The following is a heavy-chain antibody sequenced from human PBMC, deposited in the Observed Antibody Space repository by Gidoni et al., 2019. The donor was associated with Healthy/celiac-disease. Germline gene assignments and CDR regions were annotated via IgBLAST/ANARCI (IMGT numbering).Heavy chain of an antibody. D-gene: IGHD3-16*01. Sequence: QVQLVESGGGVVQPGRSLRLSCAASGFTFSSYGMHWVRQAPGKGLELVAVISYDGSNKYYADSVKGRFTISRDNSKNTLYLQMNSLRAEDTAVYYCAKDLGVWGQGTLVTVSS. CDR3: AKDLGV. J-gene: IGHJ4*02. CDR1: GFTFSSYG. V-gene: IGHV3-30*18. CDR2: ISYDGSNK.